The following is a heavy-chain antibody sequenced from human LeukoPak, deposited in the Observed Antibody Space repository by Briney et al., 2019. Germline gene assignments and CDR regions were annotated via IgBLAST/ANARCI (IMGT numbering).Heavy chain of an antibody. CDR1: GGSFSGYY. J-gene: IGHJ4*02. D-gene: IGHD5-12*01. CDR2: INHSGST. Sequence: PSETLSLTCAVYGGSFSGYYWSWIRQPPGKGLEWIGEINHSGSTNYNPSLKSRVTISVDTSKNQFSLKLSSATAADTAVYYCARGGIVATTLFDYWGQGTLVTVSS. CDR3: ARGGIVATTLFDY. V-gene: IGHV4-34*01.